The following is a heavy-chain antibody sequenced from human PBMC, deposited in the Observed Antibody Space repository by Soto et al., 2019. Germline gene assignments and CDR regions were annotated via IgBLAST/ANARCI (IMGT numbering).Heavy chain of an antibody. V-gene: IGHV1-46*01. CDR1: GYTFTIYY. D-gene: IGHD6-13*01. CDR2: INPSGGST. CDR3: ARRVSSSWYNNWFDP. Sequence: ASVKGSCKASGYTFTIYYMHWVRQAPGQGLEWMGIINPSGGSTSYAQKFQGRVTMTRDTSTSTVYMELSSLRSEDTAVYYCARRVSSSWYNNWFDPWGQGTLVTVSS. J-gene: IGHJ5*02.